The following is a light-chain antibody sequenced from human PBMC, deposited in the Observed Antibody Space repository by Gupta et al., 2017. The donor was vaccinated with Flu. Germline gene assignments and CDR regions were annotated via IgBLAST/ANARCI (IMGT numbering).Light chain of an antibody. Sequence: EIGLTQSPLSVPLTPGEPATISCRSSQSLLQSNGYNYWDWYLQKPGQSPQLLIYLASKRACGVPDRFTGSGSGTDFTLKISRVEADDVGFYYCRQILQAPWTFGQGTKVEIK. V-gene: IGKV2-28*01. J-gene: IGKJ1*01. CDR2: LAS. CDR3: RQILQAPWT. CDR1: QSLLQSNGYNY.